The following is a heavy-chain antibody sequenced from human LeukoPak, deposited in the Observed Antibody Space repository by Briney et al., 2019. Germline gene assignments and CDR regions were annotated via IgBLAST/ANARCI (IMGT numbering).Heavy chain of an antibody. CDR2: ISGSGGST. V-gene: IGHV3-23*01. CDR3: AKGTVYNHVDTAAY. J-gene: IGHJ4*02. CDR1: GFTFSSYW. D-gene: IGHD5-18*01. Sequence: PGGSLRLSCAASGFTFSSYWMSWVRQAPGKGLEWVSGISGSGGSTYYADSAKGRFTISRDNSKNTLYLQMNSLRAEDTAVYYCAKGTVYNHVDTAAYWGQGTLVTVSS.